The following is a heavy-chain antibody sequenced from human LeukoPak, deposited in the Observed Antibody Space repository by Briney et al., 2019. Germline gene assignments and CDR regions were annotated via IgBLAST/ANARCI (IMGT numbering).Heavy chain of an antibody. D-gene: IGHD5/OR15-5a*01. Sequence: SETLSLTCTVSGGSISSYYWSWIRQPPGKGLEWIGYIYYSGSTNYNPSLKSRVTISVDTSKNQFSLKLSSVTAADTAVYYCARDLRSTGFDYWGQGTLVTVSS. J-gene: IGHJ4*02. CDR3: ARDLRSTGFDY. CDR2: IYYSGST. V-gene: IGHV4-59*01. CDR1: GGSISSYY.